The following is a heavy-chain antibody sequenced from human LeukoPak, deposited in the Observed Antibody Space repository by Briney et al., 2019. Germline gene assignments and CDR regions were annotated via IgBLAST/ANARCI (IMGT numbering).Heavy chain of an antibody. CDR1: GGSFSGYY. J-gene: IGHJ4*02. D-gene: IGHD2-21*02. Sequence: SETLSLTCAVYGGSFSGYYWSWIRQPPGKGLEWIGEINHSGSTNYNPSLKSRVTISVDTSKNQFSLKLSSVTAADTAVYYCARDVTNDCNRYFDYWGQGTLVTVSS. CDR2: INHSGST. V-gene: IGHV4-34*01. CDR3: ARDVTNDCNRYFDY.